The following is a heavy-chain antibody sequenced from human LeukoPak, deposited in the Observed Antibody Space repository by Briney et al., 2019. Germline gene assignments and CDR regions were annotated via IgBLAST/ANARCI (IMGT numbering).Heavy chain of an antibody. J-gene: IGHJ5*02. CDR2: IEKDGNEQ. Sequence: GGSLRLSCAASGFTFSSYGMHWVRQAPGKGLEWVAAIEKDGNEQYYVDSVKGRFTISRNNSNNTLYLQMNSLRAEDTAVYYCAKDYEPLVGVHRWGDWFDPWGQGTLVTVSS. CDR3: AKDYEPLVGVHRWGDWFDP. D-gene: IGHD1-26*01. CDR1: GFTFSSYG. V-gene: IGHV3-30*18.